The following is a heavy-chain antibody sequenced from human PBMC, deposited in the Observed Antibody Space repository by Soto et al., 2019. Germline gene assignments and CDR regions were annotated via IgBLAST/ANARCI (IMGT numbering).Heavy chain of an antibody. D-gene: IGHD3-10*01. Sequence: SETLSLTCTVFGGSIGDFYCRWIRQPTGKGLEWIGYIYYSGTTSYNPSLNSRVTISVDTSKNQFSLKLNSVTAADTAVYYCARESYYGSGATVVGYWGLGTLVTVSP. CDR1: GGSIGDFY. J-gene: IGHJ4*02. CDR2: IYYSGTT. V-gene: IGHV4-59*01. CDR3: ARESYYGSGATVVGY.